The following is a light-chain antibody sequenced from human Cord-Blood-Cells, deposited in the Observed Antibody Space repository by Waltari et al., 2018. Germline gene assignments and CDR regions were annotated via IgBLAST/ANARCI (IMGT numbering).Light chain of an antibody. CDR2: AAS. CDR1: QGISSY. Sequence: DIQLTQSPSFLSASVGDRVTITCRASQGISSYLTWYQQKPGKAPKLLIYAASTLQSGLPSRFSGSGSATEFTLTISSLQPEDFATYYCQQLNSYPSFGQGTKLEIK. CDR3: QQLNSYPS. V-gene: IGKV1-9*01. J-gene: IGKJ2*03.